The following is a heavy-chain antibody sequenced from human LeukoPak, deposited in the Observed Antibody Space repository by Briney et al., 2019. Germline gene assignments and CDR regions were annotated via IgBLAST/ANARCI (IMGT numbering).Heavy chain of an antibody. V-gene: IGHV1-69*05. CDR2: IIPIFGTA. Sequence: SVKVSCKASGGTFSSYAISWVRQAPGQGLEWMGRIIPIFGTANYAQKFQGRVTITTDESTSTAYMELSSLRSEDTAVYYCLYSSSWFSSVFDIWGQGTMVTVSS. D-gene: IGHD6-13*01. CDR1: GGTFSSYA. CDR3: LYSSSWFSSVFDI. J-gene: IGHJ3*02.